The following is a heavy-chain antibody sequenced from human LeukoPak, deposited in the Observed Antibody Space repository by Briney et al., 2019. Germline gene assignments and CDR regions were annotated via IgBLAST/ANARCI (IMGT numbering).Heavy chain of an antibody. D-gene: IGHD1-1*01. CDR3: ARVDDWNDDAFDT. J-gene: IGHJ3*02. CDR1: GFTFSSNW. Sequence: GGSLRLSCAASGFTFSSNWMHWVRQAPGKGLVWVSRINSDGSSTSYADSVKGRFTISRDNAKNTLYLQMNSLRAEDTAVYYCARVDDWNDDAFDTWGQGTMVTVSS. V-gene: IGHV3-74*01. CDR2: INSDGSST.